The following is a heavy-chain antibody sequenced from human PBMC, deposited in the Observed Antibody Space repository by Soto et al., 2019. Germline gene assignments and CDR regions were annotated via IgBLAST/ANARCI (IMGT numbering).Heavy chain of an antibody. D-gene: IGHD3-22*01. V-gene: IGHV4-34*01. CDR3: ARGCYYDSSGLSYFDY. CDR1: GGSFSGYY. J-gene: IGHJ4*02. CDR2: INHSGST. Sequence: SETLSLTCAVYGGSFSGYYWSWIRQPPGKGLEWIGEINHSGSTNYNPSLKSRVTISVDTSKNQFSLKLSSVTAADTAVYYCARGCYYDSSGLSYFDYWGQGALVTVSS.